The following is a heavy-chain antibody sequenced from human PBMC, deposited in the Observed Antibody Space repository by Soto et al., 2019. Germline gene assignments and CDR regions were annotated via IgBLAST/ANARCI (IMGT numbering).Heavy chain of an antibody. CDR3: ARLKISRLAARAFDI. Sequence: SETLSLTCTVSGGSISSSSYYWGWIRQPPGKELEWIGSIYYSGSTYYNPSLKSRVTISVDTSKNQFSLRLSSVTAADTAVYYCARLKISRLAARAFDIWGQGTMVTVS. J-gene: IGHJ3*02. CDR2: IYYSGST. V-gene: IGHV4-39*01. D-gene: IGHD2-2*01. CDR1: GGSISSSSYY.